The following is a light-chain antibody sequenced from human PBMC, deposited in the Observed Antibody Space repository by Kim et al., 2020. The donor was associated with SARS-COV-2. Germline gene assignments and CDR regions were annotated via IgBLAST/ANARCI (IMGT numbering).Light chain of an antibody. Sequence: PGERATLSCGASQTVRNNYLAWYQHKPGQSPSRLIYGASIRDTGVPDRFSGTGSGTDFTLTINRLEPEDSAVYYCQQYGSSQYSFGQGTKLE. CDR3: QQYGSSQYS. CDR2: GAS. J-gene: IGKJ2*03. CDR1: QTVRNNY. V-gene: IGKV3-20*01.